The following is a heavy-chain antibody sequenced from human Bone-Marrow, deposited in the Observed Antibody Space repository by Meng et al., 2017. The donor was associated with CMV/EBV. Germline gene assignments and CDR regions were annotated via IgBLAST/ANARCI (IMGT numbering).Heavy chain of an antibody. V-gene: IGHV1-46*01. CDR2: INPSGGST. Sequence: ASVKVSCKASGYTFTGYYMHWVRQAPGQGHEWMGIINPSGGSTSYAQKFQGRVTMTRDTSTSTVYMELSSLRSEDTAVYYCARDGNRFWSGYHPQFWFDPWGQGTLVTVSS. CDR3: ARDGNRFWSGYHPQFWFDP. J-gene: IGHJ5*02. CDR1: GYTFTGYY. D-gene: IGHD3-3*01.